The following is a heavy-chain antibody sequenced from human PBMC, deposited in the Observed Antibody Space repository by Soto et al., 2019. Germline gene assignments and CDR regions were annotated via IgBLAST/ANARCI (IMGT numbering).Heavy chain of an antibody. CDR2: FDPEDGET. CDR3: ATWGVGATSSPQYYFDY. D-gene: IGHD1-26*01. V-gene: IGHV1-24*01. Sequence: GASVKVSCKVSGYTLTELSMHWVRQAPGKGLEWMGGFDPEDGETIYAQKFQGRVTMTEDTSTDTAYMELSSLRSEDTAVYYCATWGVGATSSPQYYFDYWGQGXLVTVYS. J-gene: IGHJ4*02. CDR1: GYTLTELS.